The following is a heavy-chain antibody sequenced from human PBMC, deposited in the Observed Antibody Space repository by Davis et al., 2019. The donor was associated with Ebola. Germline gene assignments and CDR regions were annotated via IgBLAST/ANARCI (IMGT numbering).Heavy chain of an antibody. CDR2: ISSHGGST. CDR3: VKDGGQWVWSGWYFDY. Sequence: RGSLRLSCSASGFTFSSYAMHWVRQAPGNGLDYVSVISSHGGSTYYADSVKGRFTISRDNSKNTLYLQMSSLRAEDTAVYYCVKDGGQWVWSGWYFDYWGQGTLVTVSS. V-gene: IGHV3-64D*06. J-gene: IGHJ4*01. CDR1: GFTFSSYA. D-gene: IGHD3-3*01.